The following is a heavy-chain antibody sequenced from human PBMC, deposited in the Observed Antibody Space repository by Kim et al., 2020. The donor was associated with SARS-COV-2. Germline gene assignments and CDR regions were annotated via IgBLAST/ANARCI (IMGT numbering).Heavy chain of an antibody. Sequence: SETLSLTCTVSGGSISSYYWSWIRQPPGPGLEWIGYIYYSGSTNYNPSLKSRVTISVDTSKNQFSLKLSSVTAADTAVYYCARARTYDYVWGSYRSPGYFDYWAREPWSPSPQ. CDR1: GGSISSYY. CDR3: ARARTYDYVWGSYRSPGYFDY. D-gene: IGHD3-16*02. CDR2: IYYSGST. J-gene: IGHJ4*02. V-gene: IGHV4-59*01.